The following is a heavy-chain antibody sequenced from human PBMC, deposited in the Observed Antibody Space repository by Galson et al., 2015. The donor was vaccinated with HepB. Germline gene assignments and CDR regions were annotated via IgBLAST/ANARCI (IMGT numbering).Heavy chain of an antibody. CDR3: TTDVYYTTYWSWLDP. V-gene: IGHV3-30*04. D-gene: IGHD2-2*02. CDR2: ISYDGSNK. CDR1: GFTFSSYA. J-gene: IGHJ5*02. Sequence: SLRLSCAASGFTFSSYAMHWVRQAPGKGLEWVTVISYDGSNKYYADSVKGRFTISRDNSKNTLYLQMNSLETEDTAVYYCTTDVYYTTYWSWLDPWGQGTLVTVSS.